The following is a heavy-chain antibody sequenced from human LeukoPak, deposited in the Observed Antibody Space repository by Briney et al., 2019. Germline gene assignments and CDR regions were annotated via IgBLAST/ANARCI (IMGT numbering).Heavy chain of an antibody. V-gene: IGHV2-5*02. CDR1: GFSLTTIKVS. J-gene: IGHJ3*02. CDR2: IYWDDDQ. CDR3: VRLASYYYDSSGYHPDGFDI. D-gene: IGHD3-22*01. Sequence: GSGPTLVKPTQTLTLTCTLSGFSLTTIKVSVGWIRQPPGKTLEWLGLIYWDDDQRYSPSLKSRLTITKDTSNKQVVLTMTNMDPVDTATYYCVRLASYYYDSSGYHPDGFDIWGQGTMVTVSS.